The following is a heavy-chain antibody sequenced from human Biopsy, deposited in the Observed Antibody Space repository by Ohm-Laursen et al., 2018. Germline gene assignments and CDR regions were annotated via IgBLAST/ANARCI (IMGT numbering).Heavy chain of an antibody. V-gene: IGHV1-2*02. J-gene: IGHJ4*02. D-gene: IGHD6-19*01. CDR2: IVPNTGGT. Sequence: ASVKVSCKTSGYTFTGFYMHWVRQAPGQGLEWMGWIVPNTGGTNYALKFQGRVTMTTDTSMNTAYMELNRLTHDDTAVYYCARDRGIRVGGWRPSFDHWGQGTLVTVSS. CDR3: ARDRGIRVGGWRPSFDH. CDR1: GYTFTGFY.